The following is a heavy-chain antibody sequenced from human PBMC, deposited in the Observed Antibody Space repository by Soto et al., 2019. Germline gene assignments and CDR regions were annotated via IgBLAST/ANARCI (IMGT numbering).Heavy chain of an antibody. V-gene: IGHV3-33*01. J-gene: IGHJ6*02. D-gene: IGHD2-2*01. CDR3: ARDRLVPYGYGMDV. Sequence: QMQLVESGGGVVQPGRSLRLSCAASGFTFRSYGIHWVSQAPGKGLEWVALIWFDGSKKYYVDSVKGRFAVSRDNSKNTLYLQMNSLRVEDTAVYYWARDRLVPYGYGMDVWGQGTTVTVSS. CDR2: IWFDGSKK. CDR1: GFTFRSYG.